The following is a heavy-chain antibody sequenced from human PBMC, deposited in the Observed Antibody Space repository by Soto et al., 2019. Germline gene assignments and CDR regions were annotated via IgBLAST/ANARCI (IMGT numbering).Heavy chain of an antibody. Sequence: EVQVVESGGGLVQPGGSLRLSCAASGFTVSNNYMSWVRQAPGKGLEWVSVIFGGGTTHYADSVKDRFTISRDNSKNTLYLQMNSLRAEDTAVYYCARYYYGLDSSDRWCQGTLVIVSS. CDR2: IFGGGTT. D-gene: IGHD3-10*01. CDR3: ARYYYGLDSSDR. J-gene: IGHJ5*02. CDR1: GFTVSNNY. V-gene: IGHV3-66*01.